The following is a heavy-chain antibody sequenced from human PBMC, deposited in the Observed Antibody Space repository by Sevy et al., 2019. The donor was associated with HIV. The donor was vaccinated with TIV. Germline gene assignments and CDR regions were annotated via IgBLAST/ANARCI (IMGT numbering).Heavy chain of an antibody. V-gene: IGHV3-66*01. J-gene: IGHJ4*02. CDR3: PSGKSGYCYALNY. CDR2: IYSDETT. D-gene: IGHD5-18*01. Sequence: GGSLRLSCAASGFSVNSNYMTWVRQAPGKGLEGVSVIYSDETTYHADSVKDRFTISRDNSKNKLYLQMSSLRAEDTAIYYCPSGKSGYCYALNYWGQGTLVTVSS. CDR1: GFSVNSNY.